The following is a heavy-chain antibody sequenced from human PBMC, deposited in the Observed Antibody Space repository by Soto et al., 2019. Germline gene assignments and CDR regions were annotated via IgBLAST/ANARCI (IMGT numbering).Heavy chain of an antibody. J-gene: IGHJ4*02. CDR2: IYYSGST. V-gene: IGHV4-61*01. D-gene: IGHD1-1*01. CDR3: ARVRSLERLEYYFDY. Sequence: PSESLSLTCAVSVCSVSSGSDYWSWIRQPSGKGLEWIGYIYYSGSTNYNPSLKSRVTISVDTSKNQFSLKLSSVTAADTAVYYCARVRSLERLEYYFDYWGQGTLVTVSS. CDR1: VCSVSSGSDY.